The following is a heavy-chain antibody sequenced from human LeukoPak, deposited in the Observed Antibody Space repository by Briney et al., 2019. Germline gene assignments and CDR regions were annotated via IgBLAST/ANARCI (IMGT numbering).Heavy chain of an antibody. CDR3: ARDLGIAARSFDY. D-gene: IGHD6-6*01. V-gene: IGHV1-2*02. CDR2: INPNSGGT. Sequence: ASVKVSCKASGYTFTGYYMHWVRQAPGQGLEWMGWINPNSGGTNYAQKFQGRVTMTRDTSISTAYMELSRLRSDDTAVYYCARDLGIAARSFDYWGQGTLVTVSS. CDR1: GYTFTGYY. J-gene: IGHJ4*02.